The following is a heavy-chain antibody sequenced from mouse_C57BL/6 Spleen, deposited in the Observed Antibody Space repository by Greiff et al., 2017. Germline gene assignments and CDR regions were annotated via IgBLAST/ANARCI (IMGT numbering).Heavy chain of an antibody. V-gene: IGHV1-81*01. CDR3: AMSAQAMDY. D-gene: IGHD3-2*02. J-gene: IGHJ4*01. CDR2: IYPRSGNT. CDR1: GYTFTSYG. Sequence: VQLQQSGAELARPGASVKLSCKASGYTFTSYGISWVKQRTGQGLEWIGEIYPRSGNTYYNEKFKGKATLTADKSSSTAYMELRSLTSEDSAVYFCAMSAQAMDYWGQGTSVTVSS.